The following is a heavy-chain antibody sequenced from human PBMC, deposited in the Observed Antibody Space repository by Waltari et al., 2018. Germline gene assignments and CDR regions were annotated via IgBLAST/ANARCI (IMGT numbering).Heavy chain of an antibody. J-gene: IGHJ4*01. Sequence: QVQLQESGPGLVRPSENLSLTCAASAGSISTNSSLWGWIRQPPGKGLELIASFNYGGNTYYNPSLQSRVTISGDTSKNQFSLNLTSVTAADTAVYYCAGGLGAIYWGHGTLVTVSS. CDR1: AGSISTNSSL. CDR3: AGGLGAIY. V-gene: IGHV4-39*07. D-gene: IGHD1-26*01. CDR2: FNYGGNT.